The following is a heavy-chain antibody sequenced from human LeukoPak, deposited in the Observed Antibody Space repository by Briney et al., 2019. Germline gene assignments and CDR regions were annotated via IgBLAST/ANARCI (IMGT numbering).Heavy chain of an antibody. V-gene: IGHV4-39*02. CDR1: GGSISSSSYY. CDR2: IYYSGST. Sequence: PSETLSLTCTVSGGSISSSSYYWGWIRQPPGKGLEWTGSIYYSGSTYYNPSLKSRVTISVDTSKNQFSLKLSSVTAADTAVYYCARDMIVVVISLYNWFDPWGQGTLVTVSS. CDR3: ARDMIVVVISLYNWFDP. J-gene: IGHJ5*02. D-gene: IGHD3-22*01.